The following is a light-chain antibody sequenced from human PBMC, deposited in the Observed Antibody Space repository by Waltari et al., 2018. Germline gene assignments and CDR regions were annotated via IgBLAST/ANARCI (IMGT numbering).Light chain of an antibody. CDR2: DVP. V-gene: IGLV3-21*02. J-gene: IGLJ2*01. CDR3: QVWDSTSDHVI. Sequence: YVLTQPPSVSVAPGQTATVTCGGDNIGSKSVHWYQQKPGHAPVLVVYDVPDRPSGIPGRFSGSKPGTTATLTISRVEAGDEADYYCQVWDSTSDHVIFGGGTILTVL. CDR1: NIGSKS.